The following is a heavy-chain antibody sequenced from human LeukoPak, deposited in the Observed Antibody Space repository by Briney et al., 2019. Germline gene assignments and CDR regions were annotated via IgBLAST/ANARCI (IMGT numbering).Heavy chain of an antibody. J-gene: IGHJ4*02. Sequence: GGSLRLSCAASGLTFSDYYMIWIRQAPGKGLEWVSYISSSGSYTNYADSVKGRFTISRDNVQNSLYLQMNSLRAEDTAMYYCARDRGYFDNWGQGTLVTVSS. V-gene: IGHV3-11*06. CDR3: ARDRGYFDN. CDR2: ISSSGSYT. CDR1: GLTFSDYY.